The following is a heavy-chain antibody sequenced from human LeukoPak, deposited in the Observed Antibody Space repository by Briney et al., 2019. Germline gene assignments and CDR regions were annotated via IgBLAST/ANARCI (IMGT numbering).Heavy chain of an antibody. J-gene: IGHJ4*02. CDR3: ARERGGQAGSYFPS. CDR1: GYNFINYD. D-gene: IGHD1-26*01. V-gene: IGHV1-8*01. Sequence: GASVKVSCKTSGYNFINYDISWVRQAPGQGLEWMGWMRPSSGKTGYAQKFQGRVTMTRNISISTAYMELSSLRFEDTAVYYCARERGGQAGSYFPSWGQGTLVTVPS. CDR2: MRPSSGKT.